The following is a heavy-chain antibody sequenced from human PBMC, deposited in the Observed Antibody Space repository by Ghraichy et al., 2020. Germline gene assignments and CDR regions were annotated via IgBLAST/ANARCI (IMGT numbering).Heavy chain of an antibody. J-gene: IGHJ4*02. D-gene: IGHD6-13*01. V-gene: IGHV1-18*01. Sequence: ASVKVSCKASGYTFTSYGISWVRQAPGQGLEWMGWISAYNGNTNYAQKLQGRVTMTTDTSTSTAYMELRSLRSDDTAVYYCARDEWGIAADPYFDYWGQGTLVTVSS. CDR3: ARDEWGIAADPYFDY. CDR1: GYTFTSYG. CDR2: ISAYNGNT.